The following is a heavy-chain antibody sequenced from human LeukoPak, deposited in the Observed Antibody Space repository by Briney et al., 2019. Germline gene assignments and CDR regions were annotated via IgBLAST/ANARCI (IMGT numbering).Heavy chain of an antibody. D-gene: IGHD4-17*01. CDR1: GGTFSRYA. CDR2: INPNSGGT. J-gene: IGHJ6*02. V-gene: IGHV1-2*02. Sequence: ASVKVSCKAPGGTFSRYAISWVRRAPGQGLEWMGWINPNSGGTNYAQKFQGRVTMTRDTSISTAYMELSRLRSDDTAVYYCARGSDYGQYYYYYYGMDVWGQGTTVTVSS. CDR3: ARGSDYGQYYYYYYGMDV.